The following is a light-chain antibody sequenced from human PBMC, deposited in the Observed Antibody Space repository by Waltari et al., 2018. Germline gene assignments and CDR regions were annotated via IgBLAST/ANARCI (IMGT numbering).Light chain of an antibody. J-gene: IGKJ2*01. Sequence: IQMTQYPSSLSASIGDRVTITCRESKDIRKNLSWFQERPGKAPKLLIYDSSNLEAGVPSRFSGTGSGTDFSLTISSLQPEDSATYYCQHYNNLPYTFSRGTKLQIK. V-gene: IGKV1-33*01. CDR2: DSS. CDR1: KDIRKN. CDR3: QHYNNLPYT.